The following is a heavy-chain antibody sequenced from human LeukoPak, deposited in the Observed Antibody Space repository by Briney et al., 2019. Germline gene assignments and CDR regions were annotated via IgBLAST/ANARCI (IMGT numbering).Heavy chain of an antibody. Sequence: PGGSLRLSCAASGFIFTSYWMSWVRQAPGKGLEWVANIKQDGSEKYYVDSVKGRFTISRDNAKNSLFLQMSSLRAEDTAVYYCARHVRFEGVDYWGQGTPVTVSS. CDR1: GFIFTSYW. CDR2: IKQDGSEK. D-gene: IGHD3-3*01. CDR3: ARHVRFEGVDY. V-gene: IGHV3-7*01. J-gene: IGHJ4*02.